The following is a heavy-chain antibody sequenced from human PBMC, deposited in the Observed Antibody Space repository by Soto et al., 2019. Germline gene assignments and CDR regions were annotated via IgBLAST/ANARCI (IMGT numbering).Heavy chain of an antibody. CDR1: DGSIRGYD. J-gene: IGHJ4*02. CDR3: ARDKITGLFDY. D-gene: IGHD2-8*02. Sequence: PSETLSLTSTVADGSIRGYDWSWIRQPPGKGLEWIGYIYYSGSTNYNPSLKSRVTISVDTSKNQFSLKLTSVTAADTAVYYCARDKITGLFDYWGQGTLVTVSS. V-gene: IGHV4-59*12. CDR2: IYYSGST.